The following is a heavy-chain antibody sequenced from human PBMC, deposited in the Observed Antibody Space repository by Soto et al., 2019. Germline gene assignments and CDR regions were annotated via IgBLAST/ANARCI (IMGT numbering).Heavy chain of an antibody. CDR3: AAGHFWSGFSYNVIKWFDP. V-gene: IGHV4-4*02. CDR1: PVYISSGNW. D-gene: IGHD3-3*02. Sequence: SETLSLTCALSPVYISSGNWWTWVRQSPQRRLEYIGEIFHYGTANSSPSFERRVAISIDTSKHQFSLRLSSVTAADTAVYYCAAGHFWSGFSYNVIKWFDPWGQGTLVTVSS. J-gene: IGHJ5*02. CDR2: IFHYGTA.